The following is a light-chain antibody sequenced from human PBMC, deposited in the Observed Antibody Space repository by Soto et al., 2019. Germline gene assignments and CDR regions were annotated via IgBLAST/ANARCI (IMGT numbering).Light chain of an antibody. Sequence: EIGMTQSPATLSVSQGERATLSCRASQSVSSNLAWSQQKPGQAPRLLIYRASIRATGITARFSGSGSGTDFTLTITSLQSDDVPVSYCQHYHNWPPWTFGQGTNVYIK. V-gene: IGKV3-15*01. CDR2: RAS. J-gene: IGKJ1*01. CDR1: QSVSSN. CDR3: QHYHNWPPWT.